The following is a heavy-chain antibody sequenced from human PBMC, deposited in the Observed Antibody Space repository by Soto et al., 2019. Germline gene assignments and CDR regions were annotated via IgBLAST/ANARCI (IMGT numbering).Heavy chain of an antibody. V-gene: IGHV1-46*01. CDR3: ARPVGELLRLGAFDI. D-gene: IGHD3-10*01. CDR2: INPSGGST. J-gene: IGHJ3*02. Sequence: PSVKVSCKASGYTFTSYYMHWVRQAPGQGLEGMGIINPSGGSTSYAQKFQCRVTMTMDTSTRTVYMELISLRSAATAMYYCARPVGELLRLGAFDIWGQGTMVIVAS. CDR1: GYTFTSYY.